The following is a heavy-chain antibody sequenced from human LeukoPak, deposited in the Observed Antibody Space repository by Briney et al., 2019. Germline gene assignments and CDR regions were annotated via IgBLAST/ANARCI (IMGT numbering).Heavy chain of an antibody. V-gene: IGHV4-34*01. CDR1: GTSFSSYY. J-gene: IGHJ6*03. CDR2: VNHSGYT. CDR3: ARDRDEYYYGSGYYYYMDV. Sequence: SETLSLTCAVSGTSFSSYYWSWIRQPPGKGLEWIGEVNHSGYTNDNPSLKSRVTISVDTSKNQFSLKLSSVTAADTAVYYCARDRDEYYYGSGYYYYMDVWGKGTTVTVSS. D-gene: IGHD3-10*01.